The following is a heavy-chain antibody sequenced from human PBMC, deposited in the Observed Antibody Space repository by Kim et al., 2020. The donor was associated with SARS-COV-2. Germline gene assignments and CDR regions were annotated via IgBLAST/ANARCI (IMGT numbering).Heavy chain of an antibody. CDR3: ARDRGVKGGVNWFDP. Sequence: ASVKVSCKASGYTFTSYAMHWVRQAPGQRLEWMGWINAGNGNTKYSQKFQGRVTITRDTSAGTAYMELSSLRSEDTAVYYCARDRGVKGGVNWFDPWGQGTLVTVSS. CDR1: GYTFTSYA. D-gene: IGHD3-10*01. CDR2: INAGNGNT. J-gene: IGHJ5*02. V-gene: IGHV1-3*01.